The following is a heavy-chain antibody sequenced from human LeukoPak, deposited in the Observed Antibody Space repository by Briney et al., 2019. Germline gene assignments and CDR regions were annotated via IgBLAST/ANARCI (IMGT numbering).Heavy chain of an antibody. J-gene: IGHJ6*03. Sequence: GGSLRLSCAASGFTSSSYWMHWVRQAPGKGLVWISRFYSDGGKTNYADSVRGRFTISRDNSKNTLYLQMNSLRAEDTAVYYCAKDERAQHYYYYYYMDVWGKGTTVTVSS. CDR2: FYSDGGKT. CDR1: GFTSSSYW. CDR3: AKDERAQHYYYYYYMDV. V-gene: IGHV3-74*01. D-gene: IGHD2-2*01.